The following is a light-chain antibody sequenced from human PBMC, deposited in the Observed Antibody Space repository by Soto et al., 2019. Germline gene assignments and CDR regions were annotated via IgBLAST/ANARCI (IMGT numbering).Light chain of an antibody. CDR3: QSYDNSLSGSRV. V-gene: IGLV1-40*01. CDR1: RSNIGAGYD. Sequence: QSVLTQPTSVSGAPGQRVTISCTGSRSNIGAGYDVHWYQQLPGTAPKLLIYGTNNRPSGVPDRFSGSKSGMSASLAITGRQAADEANYYCQSYDNSLSGSRVFGGGTKVTVL. CDR2: GTN. J-gene: IGLJ3*02.